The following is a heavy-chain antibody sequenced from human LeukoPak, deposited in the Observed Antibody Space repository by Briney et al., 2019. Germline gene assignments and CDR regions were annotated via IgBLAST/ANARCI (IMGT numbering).Heavy chain of an antibody. Sequence: GRSLRLSCAASGFTFSSYAMSWVRQAPGKGLEWVSTTTTAGGNTYYADSVRGRFAISRDNSKNMLYLQMNSLRAEDTAVYYCAKARSSWAGYFDCSGQGELVTVSS. D-gene: IGHD2-15*01. J-gene: IGHJ4*02. V-gene: IGHV3-23*01. CDR1: GFTFSSYA. CDR2: TTTAGGNT. CDR3: AKARSSWAGYFDC.